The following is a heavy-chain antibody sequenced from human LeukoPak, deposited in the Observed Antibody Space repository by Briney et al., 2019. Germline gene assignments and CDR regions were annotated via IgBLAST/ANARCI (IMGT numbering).Heavy chain of an antibody. Sequence: GGSLRLSCAASGFTFSSYAMSWVRQAPGKGLEWVPAISGSGGSTYYADSVKGRFTISRDNSKNTLYLQMNSLRAEDTAVYYCAKYSGDPYIAAAGISNWGQGTLVTVSS. CDR2: ISGSGGST. CDR1: GFTFSSYA. D-gene: IGHD6-13*01. CDR3: AKYSGDPYIAAAGISN. J-gene: IGHJ4*02. V-gene: IGHV3-23*01.